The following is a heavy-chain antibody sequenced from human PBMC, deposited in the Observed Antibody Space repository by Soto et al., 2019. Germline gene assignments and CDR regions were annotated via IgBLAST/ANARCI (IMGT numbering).Heavy chain of an antibody. CDR2: IKQDGSEK. CDR3: AREYSSSWYSVPTYYYYGMDV. J-gene: IGHJ6*02. V-gene: IGHV3-7*05. CDR1: GFTFSSYW. D-gene: IGHD6-13*01. Sequence: PGGSLRLSCAASGFTFSSYWMSWVRQAPGKGLEWVANIKQDGSEKYYVDSVKGRFTISRDNAKNSLYLQMNSLRAEDTAVYYCAREYSSSWYSVPTYYYYGMDVWGQGTRVTVSS.